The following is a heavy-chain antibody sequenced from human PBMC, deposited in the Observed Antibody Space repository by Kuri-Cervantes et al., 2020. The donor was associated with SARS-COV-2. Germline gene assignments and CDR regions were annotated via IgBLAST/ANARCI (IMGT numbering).Heavy chain of an antibody. CDR2: IYSSGST. Sequence: GGSLRLSCAASGFSVRSNYMSWVRQAPGKGLEWVSSIYSSGSTYYADSVKGRFTSSRENYKNTVYLQLNSLRVEDTAVYYCARSTVGFDSWGQGTLVNVSS. V-gene: IGHV3-53*01. CDR3: ARSTVGFDS. J-gene: IGHJ4*02. CDR1: GFSVRSNY. D-gene: IGHD4-23*01.